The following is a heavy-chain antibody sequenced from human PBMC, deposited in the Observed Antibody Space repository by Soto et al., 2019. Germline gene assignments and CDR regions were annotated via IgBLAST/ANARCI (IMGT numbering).Heavy chain of an antibody. CDR3: ARGPIEGWFGEFTAFDY. V-gene: IGHV1-69*01. CDR2: IIPIFGTA. CDR1: GGTFSSYA. J-gene: IGHJ4*02. D-gene: IGHD3-10*01. Sequence: QVQLVQSGAEVKKPGSSVKVSCKASGGTFSSYAISWVRQAPGQGLEWMGGIIPIFGTANYAQKFQGRVTITADESTSTAHMELSSLRSEDTAVYYCARGPIEGWFGEFTAFDYWGQGTLVTVSS.